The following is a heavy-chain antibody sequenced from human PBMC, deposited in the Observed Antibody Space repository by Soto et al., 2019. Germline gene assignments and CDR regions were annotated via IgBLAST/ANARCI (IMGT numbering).Heavy chain of an antibody. D-gene: IGHD2-2*01. Sequence: LSLTCTVSGGSISSYYWSWIRQPPGKGLEWIGYIYYSGSTNYNPSLKSRVTISVDTSKNQFSLKLSSVTAADTAVYYCARENPYCSSTSCRWFDPWGQGTLVTVSS. CDR1: GGSISSYY. CDR2: IYYSGST. V-gene: IGHV4-59*01. J-gene: IGHJ5*02. CDR3: ARENPYCSSTSCRWFDP.